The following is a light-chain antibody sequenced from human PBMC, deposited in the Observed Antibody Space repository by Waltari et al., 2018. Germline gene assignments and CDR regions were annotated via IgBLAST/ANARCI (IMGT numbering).Light chain of an antibody. J-gene: IGKJ1*01. CDR1: QSLLDRNGYNL. Sequence: IVVTQSPLSLPVTPGEPDSIPCRSSQSLLDRNGYNLLDWYLQKPGQSPQLLIYFGSHRASGVPDRFSGSGSGRDFTLKISRVEAEDVGVYYCMQALQTPWTFGQGTKVEIK. V-gene: IGKV2-28*01. CDR3: MQALQTPWT. CDR2: FGS.